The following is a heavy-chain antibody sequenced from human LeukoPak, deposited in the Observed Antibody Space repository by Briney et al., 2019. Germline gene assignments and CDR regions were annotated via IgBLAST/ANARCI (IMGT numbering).Heavy chain of an antibody. Sequence: ASVKVSCKASGGTFSSYAISWVRQPPAQGLGWMGGIIPIFGTANYAQKFQGRVTITADESTSTAYMELSSLRSEDTAVYYCARDQGYCSSTSCYALGAYFDYWGQGTLVTVSS. V-gene: IGHV1-69*13. CDR2: IIPIFGTA. J-gene: IGHJ4*02. CDR1: GGTFSSYA. D-gene: IGHD2-2*01. CDR3: ARDQGYCSSTSCYALGAYFDY.